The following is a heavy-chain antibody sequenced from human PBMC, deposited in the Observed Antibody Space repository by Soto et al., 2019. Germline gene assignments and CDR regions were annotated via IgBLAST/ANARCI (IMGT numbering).Heavy chain of an antibody. V-gene: IGHV4-4*07. Sequence: PSETLSLTCTVSGGSISSYYWSWIRQPAGKGLEWIGRIYTSGSTNYNPSLKSRVTMSVDTSKNQFSLKLSSVTAADTAVYYCARGYCTNGVCYDYYYYGMDVWGQGTTVTVSS. CDR2: IYTSGST. CDR3: ARGYCTNGVCYDYYYYGMDV. D-gene: IGHD2-8*01. J-gene: IGHJ6*02. CDR1: GGSISSYY.